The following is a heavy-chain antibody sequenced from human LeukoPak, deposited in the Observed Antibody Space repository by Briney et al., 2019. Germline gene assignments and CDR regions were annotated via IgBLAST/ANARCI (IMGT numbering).Heavy chain of an antibody. D-gene: IGHD3-22*01. J-gene: IGHJ6*02. CDR3: ARGPYYYDSSGYAYYYYGMDV. V-gene: IGHV4-61*01. CDR2: IYYSGST. Sequence: PSETLSLTCTVSGGSVSSGSYYWSWLRQPPGQGLEWISYIYYSGSTNYNPSLKSRVTISVDTSKNQFSLKLSSVTAADTAVYYCARGPYYYDSSGYAYYYYGMDVWGQGTTVTVSS. CDR1: GGSVSSGSYY.